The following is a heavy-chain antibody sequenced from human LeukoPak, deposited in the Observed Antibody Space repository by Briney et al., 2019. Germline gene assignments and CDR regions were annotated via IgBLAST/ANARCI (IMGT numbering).Heavy chain of an antibody. CDR2: IYYSGST. CDR3: ARGTAVAGT. CDR1: GDSISNYY. Sequence: KPSETLSLTCTVSGDSISNYYWSWLRQSPGKGLEWIGYIYYSGSTNYNPSLKSRVTISVDTSKNQFSLRLSSVTAADTAVYYCARGTAVAGTWGQEPWSPSPQ. D-gene: IGHD6-19*01. V-gene: IGHV4-59*01. J-gene: IGHJ5*01.